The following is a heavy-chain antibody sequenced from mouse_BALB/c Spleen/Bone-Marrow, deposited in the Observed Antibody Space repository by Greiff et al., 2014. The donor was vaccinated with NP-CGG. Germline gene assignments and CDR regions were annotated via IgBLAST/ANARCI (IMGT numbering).Heavy chain of an antibody. CDR2: INPSNGGT. Sequence: QVQLKQSGAELVKPGASVKLSCKASGYTFTSYYMYWVKQRPGQGLEWFGEINPSNGGTNFNEKFKNKATLTVDKSSSTAYMQLSSLTPEDSAVYYCSRGRRDALDYWGQGTSVTVSS. V-gene: IGHV1S81*02. J-gene: IGHJ4*01. CDR1: GYTFTSYY. CDR3: SRGRRDALDY.